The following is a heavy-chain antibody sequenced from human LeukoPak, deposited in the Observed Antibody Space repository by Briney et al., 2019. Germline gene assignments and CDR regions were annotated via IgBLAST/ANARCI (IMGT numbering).Heavy chain of an antibody. Sequence: ASVKVSCKASGYTFTSYDINWVRQATGQGLEWMGGIIPIFGTANYAQKFQGRVTITADESTSTAYMELSSLRSEDTAVYYCATVANGVENYYYMDVWGKGTTVTVSS. V-gene: IGHV1-69*13. D-gene: IGHD2-8*01. CDR1: GYTFTSYD. J-gene: IGHJ6*03. CDR3: ATVANGVENYYYMDV. CDR2: IIPIFGTA.